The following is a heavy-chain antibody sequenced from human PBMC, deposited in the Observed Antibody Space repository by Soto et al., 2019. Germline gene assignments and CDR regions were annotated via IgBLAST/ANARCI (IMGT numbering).Heavy chain of an antibody. J-gene: IGHJ4*02. V-gene: IGHV3-30-3*01. CDR1: GFTFSSYA. D-gene: IGHD3-10*01. Sequence: GGSLRLSCAASGFTFSSYAMHWVRQAPGKGLEWVAVISYDGSNKYYADSVKGRFTISRDNSKNTLYPQMNSLRAEDTAVYYCARGSKDSYPGSRIFDFWGRGTLVTVSS. CDR3: ARGSKDSYPGSRIFDF. CDR2: ISYDGSNK.